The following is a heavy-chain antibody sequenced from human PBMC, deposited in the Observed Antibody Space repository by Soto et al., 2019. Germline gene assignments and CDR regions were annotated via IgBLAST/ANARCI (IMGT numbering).Heavy chain of an antibody. V-gene: IGHV1-69*13. J-gene: IGHJ6*02. CDR3: ARVPYGSGRHYYYYGMDV. D-gene: IGHD3-10*01. CDR1: GGTXTSYA. Sequence: SXKVSFMASGGTXTSYAIRVVRQAPGQGLEWMGGIIPIFGTANYAQKFQGRVKINADESTSTAYMELSSLRSEHTAVYYCARVPYGSGRHYYYYGMDVWGQGTTGTVS. CDR2: IIPIFGTA.